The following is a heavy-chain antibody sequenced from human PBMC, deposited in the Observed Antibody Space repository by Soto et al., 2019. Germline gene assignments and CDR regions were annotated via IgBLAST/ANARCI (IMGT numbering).Heavy chain of an antibody. Sequence: EVQLVESGGVVVQPGGSLRLSWAASGFTFDDYTMHWVRQAPGKGLEWVSLISWDGGSTYYADSVKGRFTISRDNSKNSLNMQMNSLRTEDTALYHCAKDYGYYDDAFKIWAQGTMVTVSS. CDR3: AKDYGYYDDAFKI. V-gene: IGHV3-43*01. CDR1: GFTFDDYT. J-gene: IGHJ3*02. CDR2: ISWDGGST. D-gene: IGHD3-22*01.